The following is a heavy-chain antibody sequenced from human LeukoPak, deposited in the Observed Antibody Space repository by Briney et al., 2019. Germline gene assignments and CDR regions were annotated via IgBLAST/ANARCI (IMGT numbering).Heavy chain of an antibody. J-gene: IGHJ4*02. CDR3: ARDSDLTMHSSGWWEIDY. V-gene: IGHV1-18*01. CDR1: GYTFTSYG. CDR2: ISAYNGNT. D-gene: IGHD6-19*01. Sequence: GASVKVSCKASGYTFTSYGISWVRQAPGQGLEWMGWISAYNGNTNYAQKLQGRVTMTTDTSTSTAYVELRSLRSDDTAVYYCARDSDLTMHSSGWWEIDYWGQGTLVTVSS.